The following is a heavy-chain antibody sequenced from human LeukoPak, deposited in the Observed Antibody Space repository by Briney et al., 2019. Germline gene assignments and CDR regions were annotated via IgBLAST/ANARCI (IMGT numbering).Heavy chain of an antibody. J-gene: IGHJ4*02. CDR2: MNPNSGNT. Sequence: GASVKVSCKASGYTFTSYDINWVRQATGQGLEWMGWMNPNSGNTGYAQKFQGRVTITRNTSISTAYMELSSLRSEDTAVYYCARHAGSSSSFDYWGQGTLVTVSS. D-gene: IGHD6-6*01. V-gene: IGHV1-8*03. CDR3: ARHAGSSSSFDY. CDR1: GYTFTSYD.